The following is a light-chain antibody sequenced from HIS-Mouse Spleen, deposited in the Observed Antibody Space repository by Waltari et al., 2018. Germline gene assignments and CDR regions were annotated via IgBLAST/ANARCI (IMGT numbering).Light chain of an antibody. CDR3: QQYNNWPPLT. Sequence: EIVMTKSPATLSVSPGDKATLPCRASQSVSSNLSWYQQKPGQAPRLLIYGASTRATGIPARFSGSGSGTEFTLTISSMQSEDFAVYYCQQYNNWPPLTFGGGTKVEIK. CDR1: QSVSSN. J-gene: IGKJ4*01. V-gene: IGKV3-15*01. CDR2: GAS.